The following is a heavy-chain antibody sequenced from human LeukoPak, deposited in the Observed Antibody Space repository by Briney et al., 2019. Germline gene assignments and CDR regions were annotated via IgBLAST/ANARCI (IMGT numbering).Heavy chain of an antibody. CDR1: GFTVSSNY. CDR2: ISGSGGST. J-gene: IGHJ3*02. CDR3: ATSPPPILYGSGTHDAFDI. Sequence: PGGSLRLSCAASGFTVSSNYMSWVRQAPGKGLEWVSAISGSGGSTYYADSVKGRFTISRDNSKNTLYLQMNSLRAEDTAVYYCATSPPPILYGSGTHDAFDIWGQGTMVTVSS. D-gene: IGHD3-10*01. V-gene: IGHV3-23*01.